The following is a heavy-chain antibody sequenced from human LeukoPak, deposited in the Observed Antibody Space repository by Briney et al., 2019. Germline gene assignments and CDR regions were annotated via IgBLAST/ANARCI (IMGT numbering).Heavy chain of an antibody. Sequence: PGGSLRLSCTTSGFTFSHCGMHWVRRAPGKGLEWVAVIWYDGSNKYYADSVKGRFTISRDNSKNTLYLQMNGLRAEDTAVYYCARLGLEVGGPNWFDPWGQGTLVTVSS. CDR1: GFTFSHCG. CDR3: ARLGLEVGGPNWFDP. V-gene: IGHV3-33*01. D-gene: IGHD1-1*01. J-gene: IGHJ5*02. CDR2: IWYDGSNK.